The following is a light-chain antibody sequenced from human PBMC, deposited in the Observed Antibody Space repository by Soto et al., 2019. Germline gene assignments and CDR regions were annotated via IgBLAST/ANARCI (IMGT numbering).Light chain of an antibody. Sequence: QSVLTQPPSASGTPGQRVTISCSGNNSNIGSNTVDWYQQLPGTAPKLPIYSNNQRPSGVPDRFSGSKSGTSASLAISGLQSEDEADYYCAAWDDSLNGFYVFGTGTKLTVL. CDR2: SNN. V-gene: IGLV1-44*01. J-gene: IGLJ1*01. CDR3: AAWDDSLNGFYV. CDR1: NSNIGSNT.